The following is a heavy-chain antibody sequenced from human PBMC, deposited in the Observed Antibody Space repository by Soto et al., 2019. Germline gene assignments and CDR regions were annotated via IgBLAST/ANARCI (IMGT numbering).Heavy chain of an antibody. V-gene: IGHV1-18*01. D-gene: IGHD3-9*01. CDR2: ISTNSGNT. CDR1: GYMFTING. J-gene: IGHJ4*02. Sequence: QVQVVQSGSEVKKPGASVKVSCKTSGYMFTINGISWVRQVPGQGLEWMGWISTNSGNTNFAQNFQDRVTLTTDTSTSTAYMELRSLRSDDTAIYYCARDKDWDLDNWGQGTLVTVSS. CDR3: ARDKDWDLDN.